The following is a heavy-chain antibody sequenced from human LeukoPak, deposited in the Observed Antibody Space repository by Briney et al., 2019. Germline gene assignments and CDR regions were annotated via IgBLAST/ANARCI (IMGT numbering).Heavy chain of an antibody. D-gene: IGHD6-19*01. CDR2: INHSGST. V-gene: IGHV4-34*01. CDR1: GGSFSGYY. CDR3: ARAGIAVAGPTRY. J-gene: IGHJ4*02. Sequence: PSETLSLTCAVYGGSFSGYYWSWIRQPPGKGLEWIGEINHSGSTNYNPSLKSRVTISVDTSKNQFSLKLSSVTAADTAVYYCARAGIAVAGPTRYWGQGTLVTVSS.